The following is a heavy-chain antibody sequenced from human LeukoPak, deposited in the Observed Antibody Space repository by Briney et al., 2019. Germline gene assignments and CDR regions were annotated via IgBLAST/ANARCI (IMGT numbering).Heavy chain of an antibody. J-gene: IGHJ2*01. D-gene: IGHD3-9*01. V-gene: IGHV3-9*01. CDR1: GFTFDEYA. Sequence: GGSLRLSCAASGFTFDEYAMHWVRQAPGKGLEWVSGINWSGGSKGYADSVKGRFTISRDNAMNSLYLQMNSLTTEDTALYYCAKDNYDILTGMAWGYFDLWGRGTLVTVSS. CDR2: INWSGGSK. CDR3: AKDNYDILTGMAWGYFDL.